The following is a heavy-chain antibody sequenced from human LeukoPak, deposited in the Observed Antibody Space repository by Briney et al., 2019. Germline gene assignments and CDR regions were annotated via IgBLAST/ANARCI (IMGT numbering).Heavy chain of an antibody. D-gene: IGHD4-23*01. CDR3: ARETTTVVTD. V-gene: IGHV3-64*01. Sequence: PGGSLRLSCAASGFTFSNYAMNWVRQAPGKGLEYVSAINTNGGSTYYVNSVKGRFTISRDDSKNSLYLQMNSLKTEDTAVYYCARETTTVVTDWGQGTLVTVSS. J-gene: IGHJ4*02. CDR1: GFTFSNYA. CDR2: INTNGGST.